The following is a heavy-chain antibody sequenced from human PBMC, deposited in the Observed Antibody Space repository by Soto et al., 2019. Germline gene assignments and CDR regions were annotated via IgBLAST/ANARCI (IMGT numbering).Heavy chain of an antibody. J-gene: IGHJ6*02. CDR2: IYPGDSDT. CDR3: AASISYYGMYX. Sequence: PGESLKISWKGSGYTFTNYWIGWVRQMPGKGMEWMGIIYPGDSDTKYKPSLQGQVTISADKSITTTYLRWTSLKASDTAIYYCAASISYYGMYXWGQGTTVTVS. V-gene: IGHV5-51*01. CDR1: GYTFTNYW.